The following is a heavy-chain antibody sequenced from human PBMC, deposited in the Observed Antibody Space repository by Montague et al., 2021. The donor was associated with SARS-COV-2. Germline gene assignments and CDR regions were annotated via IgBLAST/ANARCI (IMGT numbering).Heavy chain of an antibody. Sequence: SETLSLTCTVSGGSISSSSYYWGWIRQPRGKGLEWIGSIYYSGXTXYXXXXKXLATISVDTSKNQFSLKLSSATAADTAVYYCARVGRQQLVRLSGMDVWGQGTTVTVSS. CDR1: GGSISSSSYY. J-gene: IGHJ6*02. D-gene: IGHD6-13*01. V-gene: IGHV4-39*07. CDR3: ARVGRQQLVRLSGMDV. CDR2: IYYSGXT.